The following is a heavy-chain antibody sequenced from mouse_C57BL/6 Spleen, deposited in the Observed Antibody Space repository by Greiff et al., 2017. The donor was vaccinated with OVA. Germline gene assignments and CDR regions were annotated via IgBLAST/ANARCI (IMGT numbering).Heavy chain of an antibody. J-gene: IGHJ2*01. CDR3: ARGGYSNHFFDY. CDR2: IDPSDSYT. Sequence: QVQLQQPGAELVKPGASVKLSCKASGYTFTSYWMQWVKQRPGQGLEWIGEIDPSDSYTNYNQKFKGKAPLTADKSSSTASMPLSSLTSEDSAVYYGARGGYSNHFFDYWGQGTTLTVSS. CDR1: GYTFTSYW. D-gene: IGHD2-5*01. V-gene: IGHV1-50*01.